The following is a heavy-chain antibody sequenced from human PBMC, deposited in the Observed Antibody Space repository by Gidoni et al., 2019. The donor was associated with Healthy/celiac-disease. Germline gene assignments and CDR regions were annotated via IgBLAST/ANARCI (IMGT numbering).Heavy chain of an antibody. V-gene: IGHV3-30*18. CDR3: AKDRVVPAAIPDWYYFDY. Sequence: QVQLVESGGGVVQPGRSLRLSCAASGFTFSSYGMHWVRQAPGKGLEWVAVISYDGSNKYYADSVKGRFTISRDNSKNTLYLQMNSLRAEDTAVYYCAKDRVVPAAIPDWYYFDYWGQGTLVTVSS. D-gene: IGHD2-2*01. CDR1: GFTFSSYG. CDR2: ISYDGSNK. J-gene: IGHJ4*02.